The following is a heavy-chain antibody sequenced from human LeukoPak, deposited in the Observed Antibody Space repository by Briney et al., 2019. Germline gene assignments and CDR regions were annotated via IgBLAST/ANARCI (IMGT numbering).Heavy chain of an antibody. CDR3: ASEAYYYNSSGPAMDY. Sequence: GGSLRLSCAAPGFPFSIYGMHWVRQAPGKGLEWVAFIRYDGSNKYYADSVKGRFPISRDHSKITLYLQMDSLRGEDTAVYYCASEAYYYNSSGPAMDYWGQGTLVTVSS. V-gene: IGHV3-30*02. D-gene: IGHD3-22*01. J-gene: IGHJ4*02. CDR1: GFPFSIYG. CDR2: IRYDGSNK.